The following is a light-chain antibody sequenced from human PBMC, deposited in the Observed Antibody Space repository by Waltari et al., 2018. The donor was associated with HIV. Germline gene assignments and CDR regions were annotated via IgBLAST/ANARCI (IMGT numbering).Light chain of an antibody. CDR2: GAS. CDR1: QGINNY. J-gene: IGKJ5*01. V-gene: IGKV1-16*01. CDR3: QQYQSYPIT. Sequence: DIQMTQSPSSLSASVGDRVTITCRASQGINNYLVWFQQKPGQAPKSLIYGASSLQSGVPSRFSGSDSGADFTLTISNVQPEDVATDYCQQYQSYPITFGQVTRLEIK.